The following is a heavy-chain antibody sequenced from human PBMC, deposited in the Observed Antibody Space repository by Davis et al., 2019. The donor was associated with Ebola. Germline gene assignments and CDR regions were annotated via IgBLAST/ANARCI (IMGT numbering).Heavy chain of an antibody. Sequence: GESLKISCAASGFTVSGNYMSWVRQAPGKGLEWVSVIYSGGSTYYADSVKGRFTISRDNSKNTLHLQMNSLRDEDTAVYYCARDGNESSGYYGEYFQHWGQGTLVTVSS. D-gene: IGHD3-22*01. J-gene: IGHJ1*01. CDR3: ARDGNESSGYYGEYFQH. CDR1: GFTVSGNY. V-gene: IGHV3-66*01. CDR2: IYSGGST.